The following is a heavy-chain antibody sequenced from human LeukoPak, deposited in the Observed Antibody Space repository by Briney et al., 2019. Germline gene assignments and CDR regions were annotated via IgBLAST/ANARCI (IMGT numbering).Heavy chain of an antibody. D-gene: IGHD3-22*01. Sequence: SQTLSLTCTVSGGSISSGGYYWSWIRQHPGKGLEWIGYVYYSGTTYYNPSLKSRVTISLDTSRNQFSLQLSSVTAADTAVYYCARDYYYSSGYRDAFDIWGQGTMVTVSS. CDR2: VYYSGTT. J-gene: IGHJ3*02. CDR3: ARDYYYSSGYRDAFDI. CDR1: GGSISSGGYY. V-gene: IGHV4-31*03.